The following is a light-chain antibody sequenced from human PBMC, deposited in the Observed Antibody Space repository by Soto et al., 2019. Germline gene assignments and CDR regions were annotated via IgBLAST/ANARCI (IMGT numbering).Light chain of an antibody. CDR3: CSYTGSSMFV. Sequence: QSALTQPASVSGSPGQSITISCTGSSSDVGPYNLVSWYQHHPGKAPKLMIYEVVKRPSGVSNRFAGSNSGNTASLTISGLEAEDEADYSCCSYTGSSMFVFGGGTKVTVL. V-gene: IGLV2-23*02. CDR1: SSDVGPYNL. CDR2: EVV. J-gene: IGLJ2*01.